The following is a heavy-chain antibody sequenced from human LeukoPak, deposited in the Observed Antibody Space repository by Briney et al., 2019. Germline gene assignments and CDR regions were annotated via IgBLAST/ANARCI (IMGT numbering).Heavy chain of an antibody. J-gene: IGHJ5*02. V-gene: IGHV1-18*01. CDR3: ARGDSSGYWSLNWFDP. Sequence: ASVKVSCKASGYTFTGYGISWVRQAPGQGLEWMGWISAYNGNTNYAQKLQGRVTMTTDTSTSTAYMELRSLRSDDTAVYYCARGDSSGYWSLNWFDPWGQGTLVTVSS. D-gene: IGHD3-22*01. CDR2: ISAYNGNT. CDR1: GYTFTGYG.